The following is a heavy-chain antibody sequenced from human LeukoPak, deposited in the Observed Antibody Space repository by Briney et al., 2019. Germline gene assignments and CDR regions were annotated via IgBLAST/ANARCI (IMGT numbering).Heavy chain of an antibody. D-gene: IGHD3-22*01. J-gene: IGHJ4*02. Sequence: SETLSLTCTVSGGSISSSSYYWGWIRQPPGKGLEWIGSIYYSGSTYYNPSLKSRVTISVDTSKNQFSLKLSSVTAADTAVYYCARDGGVGGTYYYDSSGYYQDYWDQGTLVTVSS. CDR1: GGSISSSSYY. V-gene: IGHV4-39*02. CDR2: IYYSGST. CDR3: ARDGGVGGTYYYDSSGYYQDY.